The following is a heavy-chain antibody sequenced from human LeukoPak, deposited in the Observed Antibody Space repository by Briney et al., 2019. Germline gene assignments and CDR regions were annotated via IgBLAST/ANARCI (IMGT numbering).Heavy chain of an antibody. CDR1: GFRVNGYA. D-gene: IGHD3-22*01. CDR2: ISKDGSQQ. V-gene: IGHV3-30*14. Sequence: PGGSLRLSCAASGFRVNGYAMHWVRQPPGTGLEWVAVISKDGSQQYYADSVKGRFTISRDNSKNTLYLQMNSLRAENTAVYYCARGLGDSSGYYFGYFDYWGQGTLVTVSS. J-gene: IGHJ4*02. CDR3: ARGLGDSSGYYFGYFDY.